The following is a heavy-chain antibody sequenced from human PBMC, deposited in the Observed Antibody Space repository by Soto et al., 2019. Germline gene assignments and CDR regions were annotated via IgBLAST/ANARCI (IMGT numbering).Heavy chain of an antibody. Sequence: TVGSLRLSCAASGFTFMNYAMSWVRHAPGKGLEWVSSITGSGATTYYADSVKGHFTISRDNSNNTLYLHMNSLRAEDTDVFYCVKERKLPFDCWGQGAQVTGSP. CDR1: GFTFMNYA. CDR3: VKERKLPFDC. J-gene: IGHJ4*02. V-gene: IGHV3-23*01. CDR2: ITGSGATT. D-gene: IGHD2-15*01.